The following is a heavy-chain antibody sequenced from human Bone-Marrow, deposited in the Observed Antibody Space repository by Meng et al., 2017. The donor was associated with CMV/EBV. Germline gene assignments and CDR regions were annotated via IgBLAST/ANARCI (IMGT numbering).Heavy chain of an antibody. J-gene: IGHJ4*02. D-gene: IGHD3-3*01. Sequence: GGSLRLSCAASGFTFSTYAMSWVRQAPGKGLEWVSSISGSGDSTYYADSVKGRFTISRDNSKNTLYLQMNSLRAEDTAVYYCATSDDFWSGADCWGQGTLVTVSS. CDR2: ISGSGDST. V-gene: IGHV3-23*01. CDR3: ATSDDFWSGADC. CDR1: GFTFSTYA.